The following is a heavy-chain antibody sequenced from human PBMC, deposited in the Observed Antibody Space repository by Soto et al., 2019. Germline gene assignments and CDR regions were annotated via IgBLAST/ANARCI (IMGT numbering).Heavy chain of an antibody. Sequence: QVHLVESGGGVVQPGRSLRLSCAASGFTFNKYSMRWVRQAPGKGLEWVAVITYDGNTKYYADSVKGRFTISRENSTNTLYLQTNTLRPEDTVVYYCARDDLVYWGQGTLVTVPS. D-gene: IGHD2-21*01. CDR2: ITYDGNTK. CDR1: GFTFNKYS. CDR3: ARDDLVY. J-gene: IGHJ4*02. V-gene: IGHV3-30-3*01.